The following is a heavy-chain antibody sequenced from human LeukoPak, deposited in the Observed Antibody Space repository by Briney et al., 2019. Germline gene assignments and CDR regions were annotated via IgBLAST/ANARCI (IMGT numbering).Heavy chain of an antibody. D-gene: IGHD2-2*01. V-gene: IGHV4-38-2*01. J-gene: IGHJ4*02. CDR2: IYNSGST. CDR1: SHSISTAYSISSGYY. CDR3: ARNACVVVPAAMAGGLHYFDY. Sequence: SETMSLTCVVSSHSISTAYSISSGYYWGWIRQPPGKGLEWIGSIYNSGSTHYNPSLKSRVTISVDTSKNQFPLKLSSVTAADTAEYYCARNACVVVPAAMAGGLHYFDYWGQGTLVTVSS.